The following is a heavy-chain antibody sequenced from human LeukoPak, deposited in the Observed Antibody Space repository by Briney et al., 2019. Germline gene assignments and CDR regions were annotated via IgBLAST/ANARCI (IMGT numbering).Heavy chain of an antibody. J-gene: IGHJ6*02. D-gene: IGHD2-15*01. CDR3: ARQVAGYHGVDV. Sequence: PSGTLSLTCTVSGGSISSYYWTWIRQPAGKGLEWLGRIYTSGNTNYNPSLKSRVTVSVDTSKNQFSLKLNSVTAADTAVYYCARQVAGYHGVDVWGQGTTVTVSS. CDR1: GGSISSYY. V-gene: IGHV4-4*07. CDR2: IYTSGNT.